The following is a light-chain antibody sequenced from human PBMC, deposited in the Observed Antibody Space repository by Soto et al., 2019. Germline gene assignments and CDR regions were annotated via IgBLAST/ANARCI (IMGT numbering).Light chain of an antibody. CDR3: SSYTTSSTVA. J-gene: IGLJ1*01. CDR2: EVS. Sequence: QSALTQPASVSGSPGQSITISCTGTSSDVGGYNFVSWYQQHPGKAPKLMIYEVSNRPSGVSNRFSGSKSGNTASLTISGLQPEDEADYYCSSYTTSSTVAFGTGTKVTV. V-gene: IGLV2-14*03. CDR1: SSDVGGYNF.